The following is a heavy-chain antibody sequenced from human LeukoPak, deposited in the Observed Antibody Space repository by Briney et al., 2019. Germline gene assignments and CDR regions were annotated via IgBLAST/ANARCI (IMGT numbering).Heavy chain of an antibody. CDR1: GFTFSSYA. CDR3: ARDLRHGDWYYFDY. D-gene: IGHD4-17*01. J-gene: IGHJ4*02. V-gene: IGHV3-30*04. Sequence: GGSLRLSCAASGFTFSSYAMHWVRQAPGKGLEWVAVISYDGSNKYYADSVKGRFTFSRDNSKNTLYLQMNSLRAEDTAVYYCARDLRHGDWYYFDYWGQGTLVTVSS. CDR2: ISYDGSNK.